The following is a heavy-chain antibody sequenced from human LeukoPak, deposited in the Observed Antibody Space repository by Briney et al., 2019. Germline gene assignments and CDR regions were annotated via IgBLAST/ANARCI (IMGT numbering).Heavy chain of an antibody. CDR2: IYYSGST. V-gene: IGHV4-61*01. D-gene: IGHD5-18*01. Sequence: SETLSLTCTVSGGSVSSGSYYWSWLRQPPGKGLEWIGYIYYSGSTNYNPSLKSRVTISVDTSKNQFSLKLSSVTAADTAVYYCTRGSRGYSYGWGQGTLVTVSS. CDR1: GGSVSSGSYY. J-gene: IGHJ4*02. CDR3: TRGSRGYSYG.